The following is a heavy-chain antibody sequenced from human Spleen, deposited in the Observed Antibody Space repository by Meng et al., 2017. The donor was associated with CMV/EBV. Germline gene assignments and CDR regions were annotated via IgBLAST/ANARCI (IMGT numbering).Heavy chain of an antibody. CDR2: IRSEPNNYAT. CDR1: GFPFSGSG. J-gene: IGHJ4*02. D-gene: IGHD5-12*01. Sequence: CQACGFPFSGSGIHGVRRAQGRGLRWVGRIRSEPNNYATSYAVSLRGRVTISRDDSNNTAYLQMNSLKTEDTAVYYCSRHLGLAIDFWGQGTLVTVSS. V-gene: IGHV3-73*01. CDR3: SRHLGLAIDF.